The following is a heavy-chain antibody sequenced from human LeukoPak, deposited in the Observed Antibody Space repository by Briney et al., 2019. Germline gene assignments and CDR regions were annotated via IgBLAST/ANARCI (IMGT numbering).Heavy chain of an antibody. CDR1: GFTISSYE. Sequence: AGTLSLSCAASGFTISSYEMNWVRQAPGKGLEWVSYISSSGSTIYYADSVKGRFTISRATAKNSLYLQMNMLRAEDTAVYYCAELGITMIGGVLGKGTTVTSSP. V-gene: IGHV3-48*03. J-gene: IGHJ6*01. CDR2: ISSSGSTI. D-gene: IGHD3-10*02. CDR3: AELGITMIGGV.